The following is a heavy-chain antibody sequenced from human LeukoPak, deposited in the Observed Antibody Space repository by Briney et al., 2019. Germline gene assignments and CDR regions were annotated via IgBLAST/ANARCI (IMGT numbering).Heavy chain of an antibody. V-gene: IGHV3-69-1*01. D-gene: IGHD5-18*01. CDR2: VSDSFNK. CDR3: ARDGLHTAHFDY. J-gene: IGHJ4*02. CDR1: GFTFSNFG. Sequence: GGSLRLSCAASGFTFSNFGLHWVRQAPGKGLEWVSTVSDSFNKHYSDSVKGRFTISRDNAGNSLYLQMNSLRDEDTAVYYCARDGLHTAHFDYWGQGTLVTVSS.